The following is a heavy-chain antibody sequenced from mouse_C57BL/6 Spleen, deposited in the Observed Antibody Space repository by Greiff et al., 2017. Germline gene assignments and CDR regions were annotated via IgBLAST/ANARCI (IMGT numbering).Heavy chain of an antibody. CDR2: IDPSDSYT. J-gene: IGHJ1*03. Sequence: QVQLQQPGAELVKPGASVKLSCKASGYTFTSYWMQWVKQRPGQGLEWIGEIDPSDSYTNYNQKFKGKATLTVDTSSSTAYMQLSSLTSEDSAVYYCETGGYFEVWGTGTTVTVSS. CDR3: ETGGYFEV. CDR1: GYTFTSYW. V-gene: IGHV1-50*01.